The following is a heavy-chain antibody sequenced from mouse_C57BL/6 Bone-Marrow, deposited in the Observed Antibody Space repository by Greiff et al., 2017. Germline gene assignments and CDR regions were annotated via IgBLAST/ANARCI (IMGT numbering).Heavy chain of an antibody. Sequence: QVQLQQSGAELVRPGTSVKVSCKASGYAFTNYLIEWVKQRPGQGLEWIGVINPGSGGTNYNEKFKGKATLTAAKSSSTAYMQLSSLTSEDSAVYFCARLGDYYGWGTGTTVTVSS. D-gene: IGHD1-1*01. CDR2: INPGSGGT. V-gene: IGHV1-54*01. CDR3: ARLGDYYG. CDR1: GYAFTNYL. J-gene: IGHJ1*03.